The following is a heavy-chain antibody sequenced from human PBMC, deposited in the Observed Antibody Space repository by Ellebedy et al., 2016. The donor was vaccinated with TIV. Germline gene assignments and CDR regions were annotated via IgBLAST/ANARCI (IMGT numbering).Heavy chain of an antibody. V-gene: IGHV3-23*01. CDR1: GFTFSSYA. CDR3: VEGSVGRVDY. D-gene: IGHD5-24*01. Sequence: GESLKISCAASGFTFSSYAMSWVRQAPGKGLEWVSAISGSGGSTYYADSVKGRFTISRDNSKNTLYLQMNSLRAEDTAVYYCVEGSVGRVDYWGQGTLVTVSS. J-gene: IGHJ4*02. CDR2: ISGSGGST.